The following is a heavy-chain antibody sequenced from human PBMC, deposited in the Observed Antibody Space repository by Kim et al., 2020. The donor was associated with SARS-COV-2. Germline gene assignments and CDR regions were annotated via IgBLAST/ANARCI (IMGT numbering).Heavy chain of an antibody. D-gene: IGHD3-10*01. CDR1: GFTFDDYA. CDR2: VSWSSGSL. CDR3: ARGSGSYYGAGQDRYFDL. J-gene: IGHJ2*01. Sequence: GGSLRLSCAASGFTFDDYALHWVRQAPGKGLEWVSGVSWSSGSLGYADSVKGRFTISRDNAKNSLYLQMDSLRDDDAALYYCARGSGSYYGAGQDRYFDLWGRGTVVTVSS. V-gene: IGHV3-9*01.